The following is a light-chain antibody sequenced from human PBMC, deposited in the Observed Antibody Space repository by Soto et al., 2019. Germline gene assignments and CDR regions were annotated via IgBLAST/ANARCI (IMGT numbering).Light chain of an antibody. CDR1: QNLGPLY. V-gene: IGKV3-11*01. J-gene: IGKJ5*01. CDR2: SAS. Sequence: EIVLTQSPGTLSLSPGERGTLSCRAIQNLGPLYLAWFQQKSGQAPWFLIYSASMRATGIPDRFTGSGSGTDFTLTINSLEPEDFAVYYCQQLKVWPPITFGQGTRLEI. CDR3: QQLKVWPPIT.